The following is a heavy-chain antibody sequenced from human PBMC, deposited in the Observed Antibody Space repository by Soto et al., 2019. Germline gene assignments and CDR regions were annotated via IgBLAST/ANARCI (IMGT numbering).Heavy chain of an antibody. J-gene: IGHJ4*02. CDR2: IYYSGST. CDR1: GGSISSYY. V-gene: IGHV4-59*01. D-gene: IGHD3-22*01. Sequence: SETLSLTCTVSGGSISSYYWSWIRQPPGNGLEWIGYIYYSGSTNYNPSLKSRVTISVDTSKNQFSLKLSSVTAADTAVYYCVRASLTYYYDSSGPDPYYFDYWGQGTLVTV. CDR3: VRASLTYYYDSSGPDPYYFDY.